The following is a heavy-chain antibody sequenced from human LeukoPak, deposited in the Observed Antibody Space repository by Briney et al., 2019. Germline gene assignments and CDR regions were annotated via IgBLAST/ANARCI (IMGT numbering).Heavy chain of an antibody. Sequence: SQTLSLTCTVSGGSISSGGYYWSWIRQHPGKGLEWIGYIYYSGSTYYNPSLKSRVTISVDTSKNQFSLKLSSVTAADTAVYYCARVYYGSGSYYFNFDYWGQGTLVTVSS. CDR2: IYYSGST. D-gene: IGHD3-10*01. CDR3: ARVYYGSGSYYFNFDY. V-gene: IGHV4-31*03. CDR1: GGSISSGGYY. J-gene: IGHJ4*02.